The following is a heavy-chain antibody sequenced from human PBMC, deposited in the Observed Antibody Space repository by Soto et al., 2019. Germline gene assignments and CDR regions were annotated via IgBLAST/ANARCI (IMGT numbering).Heavy chain of an antibody. CDR3: AREDLWDLTLNY. J-gene: IGHJ4*02. D-gene: IGHD1-26*01. V-gene: IGHV1-18*01. CDR1: GYTFTSYG. CDR2: ISAYNGNT. Sequence: ASVKVSCKASGYTFTSYGISWGRQAPGQGLEWMGWISAYNGNTNYAQKLQGRVTITRDTSASTAYMELSSLRSEDTAVYYWAREDLWDLTLNYWGQGTLVTVSS.